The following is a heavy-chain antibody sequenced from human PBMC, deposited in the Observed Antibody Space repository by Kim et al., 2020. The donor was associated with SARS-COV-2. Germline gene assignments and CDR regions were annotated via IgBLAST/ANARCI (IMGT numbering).Heavy chain of an antibody. CDR2: INTNTWNP. CDR1: GYTFTSYA. CDR3: ARDLAQGWLQRGWFHP. D-gene: IGHD5-12*01. V-gene: IGHV7-4-1*02. Sequence: ASVKVSCKASGYTFTSYAMNWVRQAPGQGLEWMGWINTNTWNPTYAQGFTGRFVFTLDTSVSTAYLQISSLKAEDTAVYYCARDLAQGWLQRGWFHPWGQGTLVTVSS. J-gene: IGHJ5*02.